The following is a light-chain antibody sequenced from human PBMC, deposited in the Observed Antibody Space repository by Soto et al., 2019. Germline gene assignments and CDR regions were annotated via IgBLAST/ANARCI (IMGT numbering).Light chain of an antibody. CDR2: SAS. J-gene: IGKJ5*01. V-gene: IGKV1-39*01. Sequence: DIQITQSPPSLSASVGDRVSITCRASQTFSIFLNWYQHKSGRAPTLLIHSASTLQTGVPSRFTGSGSGTDFTLTITNVQPEDFATYYCQQSYTAPLSFGQGTRLEIK. CDR3: QQSYTAPLS. CDR1: QTFSIF.